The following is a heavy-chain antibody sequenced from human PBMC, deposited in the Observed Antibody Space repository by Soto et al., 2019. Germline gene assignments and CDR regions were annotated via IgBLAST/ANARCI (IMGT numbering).Heavy chain of an antibody. D-gene: IGHD6-13*01. CDR3: ARVGLGAAWYQWFGP. CDR1: GYTFTSYD. J-gene: IGHJ5*02. V-gene: IGHV1-8*01. CDR2: MNPNSGNT. Sequence: QVQLVQSGAEVKKPGASVKVSCKASGYTFTSYDINWVRQATGQGLEWMGWMNPNSGNTGYAQKFQGRVTMTRDTSLXTAYMELSSLRSEDTAVYYCARVGLGAAWYQWFGPWGQGTLVTVSS.